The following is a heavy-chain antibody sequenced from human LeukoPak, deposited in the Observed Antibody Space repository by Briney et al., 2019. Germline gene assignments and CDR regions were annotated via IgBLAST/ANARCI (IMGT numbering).Heavy chain of an antibody. J-gene: IGHJ4*02. CDR3: ARTRLAFLAPTVLDY. D-gene: IGHD4-11*01. V-gene: IGHV1-2*02. CDR1: GYTFTGYY. Sequence: GASVKVSCKASGYTFTGYYMHWVRQAPGQGLEWMGWINPNSGGTNYARKFQGRVTMTRDTSISTAYMELSRLRSDDTAVYYCARTRLAFLAPTVLDYWGQGTLVTVSS. CDR2: INPNSGGT.